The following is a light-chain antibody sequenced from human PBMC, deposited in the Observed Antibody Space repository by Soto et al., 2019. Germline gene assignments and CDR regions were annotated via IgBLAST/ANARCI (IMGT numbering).Light chain of an antibody. CDR3: NSYTTSGTWV. CDR1: ISDVGGYNY. Sequence: QSALTQPASVSGSPGQSITISCTGTISDVGGYNYVSWYQQHPGKAPKLIIYDVTDRPSGVSDRFSGSKSDNMASLTISGLQAEDEADYYCNSYTTSGTWVFGGGTKVTVL. J-gene: IGLJ3*02. V-gene: IGLV2-14*01. CDR2: DVT.